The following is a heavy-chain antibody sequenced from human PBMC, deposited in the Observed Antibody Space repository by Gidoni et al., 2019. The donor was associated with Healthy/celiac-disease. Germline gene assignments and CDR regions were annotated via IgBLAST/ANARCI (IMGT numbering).Heavy chain of an antibody. CDR2: IIPILGIA. Sequence: QVQLVQSGAEVKKPGSSVKVSCKASGGTFSSYTISWVRQAPGQGLEWMGRIIPILGIANYAQKFQGRVTITADKSTSTAYMELSSLRSEDTAVYYCARMGLDIVATGDAFDIWGQGTMVTVSS. V-gene: IGHV1-69*02. CDR3: ARMGLDIVATGDAFDI. J-gene: IGHJ3*02. D-gene: IGHD5-12*01. CDR1: GGTFSSYT.